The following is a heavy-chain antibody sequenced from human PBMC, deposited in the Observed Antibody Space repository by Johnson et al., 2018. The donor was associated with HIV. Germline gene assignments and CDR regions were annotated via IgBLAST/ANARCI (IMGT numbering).Heavy chain of an antibody. D-gene: IGHD6-13*01. CDR1: GFTISTFW. CDR2: VYSAGHT. V-gene: IGHV3-66*01. CDR3: ARSGGYPNAFDI. J-gene: IGHJ3*02. Sequence: VQLVESGGALVQPGGSLRLSCEVSGFTISTFWMHWVRQAPGKGLEWVSVVYSAGHTYYADSVKGRFTISRDNSKNSLFLQMNRLRVEDTAVYYCARSGGYPNAFDIWGQGAMVTVSS.